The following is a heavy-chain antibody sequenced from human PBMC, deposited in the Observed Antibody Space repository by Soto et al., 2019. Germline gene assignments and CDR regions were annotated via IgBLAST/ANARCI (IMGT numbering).Heavy chain of an antibody. CDR1: GYTFTSYQ. CDR3: ARDGPPTTTGVGPSYTMDV. J-gene: IGHJ6*02. D-gene: IGHD3-3*01. V-gene: IGHV1-46*01. Sequence: QMQLVQSGAEVKKPGASVKVSCKASGYTFTSYQMHWVRQAPGQGLEWMGIINPSGGRITYAPRFQCRVMMTRDTSTNTVYMELRSLRSEDTAVYYCARDGPPTTTGVGPSYTMDVWCQGTTVTVS. CDR2: INPSGGRI.